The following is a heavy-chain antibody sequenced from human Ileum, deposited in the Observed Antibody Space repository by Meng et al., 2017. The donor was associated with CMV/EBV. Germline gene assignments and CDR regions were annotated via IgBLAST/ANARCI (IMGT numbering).Heavy chain of an antibody. CDR2: IYYSGST. CDR3: ARGTKYGSGNWFDP. D-gene: IGHD3-10*01. J-gene: IGHJ5*02. Sequence: QVQPQESGPGMAKPSQTLSLTCLVSGDSMSSGDFYWSWIRQPPGRGLEWIGYIYYSGSTYYNPSLKSRVTISVDTSKNQFSLNLASVTAADTAVYYCARGTKYGSGNWFDPWGQGTLVTVSS. V-gene: IGHV4-30-4*08. CDR1: GDSMSSGDFY.